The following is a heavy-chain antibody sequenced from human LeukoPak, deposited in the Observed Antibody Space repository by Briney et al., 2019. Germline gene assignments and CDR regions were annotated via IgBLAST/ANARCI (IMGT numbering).Heavy chain of an antibody. J-gene: IGHJ4*02. CDR2: ISGDGSIT. D-gene: IGHD6-25*01. CDR3: ARGGGYVSDFDY. CDR1: GFTISGYW. Sequence: PGGSLRLSCAASGFTISGYWMHWVRQAPGKGLVWVSRISGDGSITAYADSVKGRFTISRDNAKNTLYLQMNSLRVEDTAVYYCARGGGYVSDFDYWGQGTLVTVSS. V-gene: IGHV3-74*01.